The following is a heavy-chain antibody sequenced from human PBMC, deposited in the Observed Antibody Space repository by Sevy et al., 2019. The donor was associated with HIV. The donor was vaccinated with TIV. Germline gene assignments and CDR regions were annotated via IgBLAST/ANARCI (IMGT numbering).Heavy chain of an antibody. J-gene: IGHJ4*02. D-gene: IGHD5-12*01. V-gene: IGHV3-9*01. CDR2: ISWNSGSI. Sequence: GGSLRLSCAASGFTFDDYAMHWVRQAPGKGLEWVSGISWNSGSIGYAESVKGRFTISRDNAKNSLYLQMNSLRAEDTALYDCAKARDGYNTQEYYFDYWGQGTLVTVSS. CDR3: AKARDGYNTQEYYFDY. CDR1: GFTFDDYA.